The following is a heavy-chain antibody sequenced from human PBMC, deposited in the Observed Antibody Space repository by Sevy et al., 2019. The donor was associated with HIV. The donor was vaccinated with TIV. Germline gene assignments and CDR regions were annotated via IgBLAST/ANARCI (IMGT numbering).Heavy chain of an antibody. J-gene: IGHJ4*02. D-gene: IGHD3-22*01. V-gene: IGHV1-24*01. CDR1: GYTLTNLS. CDR2: FDPEDGET. Sequence: ASVKVSCKVSGYTLTNLSMHWVRQAPGKGLEWMGSFDPEDGETIYAQKFQGRVTMTEDTSTDTSYMEVSSLRSEDTAVYFCATTKDCYDSSGSPFDFWGQGTLVTVSS. CDR3: ATTKDCYDSSGSPFDF.